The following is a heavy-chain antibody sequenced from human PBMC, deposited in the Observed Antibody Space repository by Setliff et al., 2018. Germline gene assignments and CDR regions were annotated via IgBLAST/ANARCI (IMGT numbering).Heavy chain of an antibody. Sequence: PSETLSLTCTVSGGSISSGSYYWSWIRQPAGKGLEWIGRIYTSGSTNYNPSLKSRVTISVDTSKNQFSLNLSSVTAADTAVYYCARGPRYSGSYYVNYWGQGTLVTVSS. V-gene: IGHV4-61*02. CDR3: ARGPRYSGSYYVNY. J-gene: IGHJ4*02. D-gene: IGHD1-26*01. CDR2: IYTSGST. CDR1: GGSISSGSYY.